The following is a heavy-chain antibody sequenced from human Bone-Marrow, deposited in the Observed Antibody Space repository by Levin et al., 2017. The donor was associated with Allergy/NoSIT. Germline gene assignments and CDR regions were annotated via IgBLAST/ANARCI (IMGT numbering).Heavy chain of an antibody. CDR1: GFTFSSYG. CDR3: AKGPGTHHLLLSIAVNWFDP. V-gene: IGHV3-30*18. D-gene: IGHD6-19*01. J-gene: IGHJ5*02. CDR2: ISYDGSNK. Sequence: PGGSLRLSCAASGFTFSSYGMHWVRQAPGKGLEWVAVISYDGSNKYYADSVKGRFTISRDNSKNTLYLQMNSLRAEDTAVYYCAKGPGTHHLLLSIAVNWFDPWGQGTLVTVSS.